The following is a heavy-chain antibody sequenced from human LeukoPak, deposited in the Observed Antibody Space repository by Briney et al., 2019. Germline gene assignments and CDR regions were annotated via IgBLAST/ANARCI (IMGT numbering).Heavy chain of an antibody. CDR1: GYIFTSYW. CDR2: IYPGDSDT. CDR3: ARSWVAGYGTVLDY. D-gene: IGHD6-19*01. J-gene: IGHJ4*02. V-gene: IGHV5-51*01. Sequence: GESLKISCKGSGYIFTSYWIGWVRQMPGKGLEWMGIIYPGDSDTRYSPPFQGQITISADKSTNTAYLQWSSLEASDTAMYYCARSWVAGYGTVLDYWGQGTLVTVSS.